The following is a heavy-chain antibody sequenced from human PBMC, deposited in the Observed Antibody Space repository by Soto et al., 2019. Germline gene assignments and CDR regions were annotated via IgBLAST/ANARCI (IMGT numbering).Heavy chain of an antibody. J-gene: IGHJ3*02. D-gene: IGHD6-13*01. Sequence: GGSLRLSCAASGFTFSSYAMHWVRQAPGKGLEWVAVISYDGSNKYYADSVKGRFTISRDNSKNTLYLQMNSLRAEDTAVYYCTRDGTDHDAFDIWGQGTMVTVSS. V-gene: IGHV3-30-3*01. CDR3: TRDGTDHDAFDI. CDR2: ISYDGSNK. CDR1: GFTFSSYA.